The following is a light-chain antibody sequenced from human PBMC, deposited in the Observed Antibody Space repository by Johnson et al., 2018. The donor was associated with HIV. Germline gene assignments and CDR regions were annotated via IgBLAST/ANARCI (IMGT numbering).Light chain of an antibody. CDR1: NSNIGNNY. Sequence: QSVLTQPPSVSAAPGQKVTISCSGSNSNIGNNYVSWYQQVPGTAPKLLIYDNNKRPSGIPDRFSGSTSGTSATLGITRLQTGDEADYYCGTWDSRLRTGFFGTGTKVTVL. CDR3: GTWDSRLRTGF. CDR2: DNN. V-gene: IGLV1-51*01. J-gene: IGLJ1*01.